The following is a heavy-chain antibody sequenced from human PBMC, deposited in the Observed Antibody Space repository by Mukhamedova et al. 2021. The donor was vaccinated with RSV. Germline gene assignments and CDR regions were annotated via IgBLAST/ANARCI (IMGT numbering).Heavy chain of an antibody. J-gene: IGHJ4*02. V-gene: IGHV3-30*02. D-gene: IGHD1-26*01. CDR3: AKNRISGSYFFDS. Sequence: GWVTFIRFDGSYKYYADSVKGRFTISRDNSKNTLYLEMKSLRPEDTAVYYCAKNRISGSYFFDSWGQGTLVTVSS. CDR2: IRFDGSYK.